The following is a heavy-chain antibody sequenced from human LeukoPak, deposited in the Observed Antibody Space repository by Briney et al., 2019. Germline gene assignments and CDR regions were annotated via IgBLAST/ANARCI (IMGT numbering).Heavy chain of an antibody. CDR3: AHRPGMGAHRFDV. D-gene: IGHD1-26*01. CDR2: IYWDDDT. V-gene: IGHV2-5*02. Sequence: SAPTLVKPTETLTLTCTLSGFSLTTRRVGVGWMRQSPGKALQWLTLIYWDDDTRYRPSLRGRLAVTKDASKNQVLLTMTNVDPADTGTYYCAHRPGMGAHRFDVWGQGILVTVSS. CDR1: GFSLTTRRVG. J-gene: IGHJ4*02.